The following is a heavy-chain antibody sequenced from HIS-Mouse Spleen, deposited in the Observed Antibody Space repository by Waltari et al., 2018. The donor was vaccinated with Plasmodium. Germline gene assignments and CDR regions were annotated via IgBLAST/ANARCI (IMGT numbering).Heavy chain of an antibody. J-gene: IGHJ2*01. Sequence: EVQLVESGGGLVQPGGSLRLACAAPGSTFSSYWMSWVGQAPGKGLEWVANIKQDGSEKYYVDSVKGRFTISRDNAKNSLYLQMNSLRAEDTAVYYCASSWYWYFDLWGRGTLVTVSS. V-gene: IGHV3-7*01. D-gene: IGHD6-13*01. CDR1: GSTFSSYW. CDR2: IKQDGSEK. CDR3: ASSWYWYFDL.